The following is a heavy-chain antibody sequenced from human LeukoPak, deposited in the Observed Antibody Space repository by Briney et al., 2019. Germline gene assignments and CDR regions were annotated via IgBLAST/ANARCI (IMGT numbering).Heavy chain of an antibody. V-gene: IGHV3-30-3*01. CDR3: AKGTMDGGQYYYDSS. CDR2: ISYDGSNK. D-gene: IGHD3-22*01. CDR1: GFTFSSYA. Sequence: GGSLRLSCAASGFTFSSYAMHWVRQAPGKGLEWVAVISYDGSNKYYADSVKGRFTISRDNSKNTLYLQMNSLRAEDTAVYYCAKGTMDGGQYYYDSSGGQGTLVTVSS. J-gene: IGHJ4*02.